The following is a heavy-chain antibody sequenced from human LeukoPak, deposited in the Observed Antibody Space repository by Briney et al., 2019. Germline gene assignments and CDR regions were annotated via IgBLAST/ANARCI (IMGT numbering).Heavy chain of an antibody. Sequence: SETLSLTCTVSGGSISSYYWSWIRQPPGKGLEWIGYIYYGGSTNYNPSLKSRVTISVDTSKNQFSLKLSSVTAADTAVYYCARYYYDSSGYYYADYWGQGTLVTVSS. V-gene: IGHV4-59*01. CDR1: GGSISSYY. D-gene: IGHD3-22*01. J-gene: IGHJ4*02. CDR2: IYYGGST. CDR3: ARYYYDSSGYYYADY.